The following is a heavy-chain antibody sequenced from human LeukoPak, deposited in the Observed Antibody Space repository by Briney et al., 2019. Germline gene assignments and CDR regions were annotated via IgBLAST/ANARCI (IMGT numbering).Heavy chain of an antibody. CDR3: ARDSSTRGYFDY. D-gene: IGHD6-13*01. V-gene: IGHV3-33*01. CDR2: IWYDGSNK. Sequence: TGGSLRVYCAASGVTFSSYGMHWVRQAPGKGLQWVAVIWYDGSNKYYADSVKGRFTISRDNSKNTLYLQMNSLRAEDTAVYYCARDSSTRGYFDYWGQGTLVTVSS. CDR1: GVTFSSYG. J-gene: IGHJ4*02.